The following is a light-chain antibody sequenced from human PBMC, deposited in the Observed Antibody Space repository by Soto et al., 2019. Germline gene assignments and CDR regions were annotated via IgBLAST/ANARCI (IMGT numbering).Light chain of an antibody. V-gene: IGKV3-20*01. CDR3: QQYGGSPWT. CDR1: QSVSNSY. CDR2: GAS. J-gene: IGKJ1*01. Sequence: EIVLTQSPGTLSLSPGERATLSCRASQSVSNSYLAWYQQKPCQAPRLLIYGASSRATGIPDRFSGSGSGTDFALTISRLEPEDFAVYHCQQYGGSPWTFGQGTKVEIK.